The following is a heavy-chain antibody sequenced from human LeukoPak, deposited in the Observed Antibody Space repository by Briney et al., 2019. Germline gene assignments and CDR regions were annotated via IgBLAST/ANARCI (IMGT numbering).Heavy chain of an antibody. D-gene: IGHD3-10*01. J-gene: IGHJ4*02. V-gene: IGHV1-18*01. CDR2: ISAYNGNT. CDR1: GYTFTSYG. CDR3: AREAGLWFGEKGPSDY. Sequence: GDSVKVSCKASGYTFTSYGISWVRQAPGQGLEWMGWISAYNGNTNYAQKLQGRVTMTTDTSTSTAYMELRSLRSDDTAVYYCAREAGLWFGEKGPSDYWGQGTLVTVSS.